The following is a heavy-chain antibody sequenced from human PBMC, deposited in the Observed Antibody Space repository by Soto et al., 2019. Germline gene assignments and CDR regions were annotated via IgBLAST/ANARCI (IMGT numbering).Heavy chain of an antibody. V-gene: IGHV4-31*03. CDR2: IYYSGST. CDR3: ARGNMVRGVIDY. D-gene: IGHD3-10*01. CDR1: GGSISSGGYY. Sequence: QVQLQESGPGLVKPSQTLSLTCTVSGGSISSGGYYWSWIRQRPGKGLEWIGYIYYSGSTYYNPYLKSRVTISVDTSKNQFSLKLSSVTAADTAVYYCARGNMVRGVIDYWGQGTLVTVSS. J-gene: IGHJ4*02.